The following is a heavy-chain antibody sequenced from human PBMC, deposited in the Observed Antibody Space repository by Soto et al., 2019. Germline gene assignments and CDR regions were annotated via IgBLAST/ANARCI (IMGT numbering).Heavy chain of an antibody. CDR3: AATRSLYGSGSYI. CDR2: ISGSGGST. J-gene: IGHJ3*02. D-gene: IGHD3-10*01. CDR1: GFTFSSYA. Sequence: EVQLLESGGGLVQPGGSLRLSCAAYGFTFSSYAMSWVRQAPGKGLEWVSAISGSGGSTYYADSVKGRFTISRDNSKNTLYLQMNSLRAEDTAVYYCAATRSLYGSGSYIWGQGTMVTVSS. V-gene: IGHV3-23*01.